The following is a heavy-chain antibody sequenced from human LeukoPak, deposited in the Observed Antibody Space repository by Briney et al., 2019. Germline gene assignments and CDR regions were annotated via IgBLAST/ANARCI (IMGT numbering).Heavy chain of an antibody. CDR3: VRRRWDDYSDSASP. V-gene: IGHV4-59*01. CDR1: GGSISSYY. CDR2: IYYSGST. Sequence: SETLSLTCTVSGGSISSYYWSWIRQPPGKGLEWIGYIYYSGSTNYNPSLKSRVTISVDTSKYQFSLKLTSVTAADTAVYYCVRRRWDDYSDSASPWGQRTLVTVSS. D-gene: IGHD4-11*01. J-gene: IGHJ4*02.